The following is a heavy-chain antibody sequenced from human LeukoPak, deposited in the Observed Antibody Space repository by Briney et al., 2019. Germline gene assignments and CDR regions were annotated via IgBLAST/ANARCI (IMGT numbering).Heavy chain of an antibody. J-gene: IGHJ3*02. V-gene: IGHV3-48*04. CDR1: GFTFSSYG. CDR3: ARDGPYSDSWSGPFPFDM. CDR2: ISSSSSTI. D-gene: IGHD3-3*01. Sequence: GGSLRLSCATSGFTFSSYGLNWVRQAPGKGLEWVSYISSSSSTIYYADSVKGRFTISRDNAKNSLYLDMNSLRAEDTAVYYCARDGPYSDSWSGPFPFDMWGQGTMVTVSS.